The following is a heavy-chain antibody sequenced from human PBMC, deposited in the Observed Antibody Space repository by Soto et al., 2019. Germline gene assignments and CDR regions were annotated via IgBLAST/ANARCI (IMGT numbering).Heavy chain of an antibody. CDR2: IYYSGST. CDR3: AREGYYDSSGYHVDI. D-gene: IGHD3-22*01. J-gene: IGHJ3*02. CDR1: GGSISSGGYY. V-gene: IGHV4-31*03. Sequence: SETLSLTCTVSGGSISSGGYYWSWIRQHPGKGLEWIGYIYYSGSTYYNPSLKSRVTISVDTSKNQFSLKLSSVTAADTAVYYCAREGYYDSSGYHVDIWGQGTMVTLSS.